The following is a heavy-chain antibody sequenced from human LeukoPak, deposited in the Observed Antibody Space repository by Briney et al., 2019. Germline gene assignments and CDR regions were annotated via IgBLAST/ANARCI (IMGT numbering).Heavy chain of an antibody. Sequence: GGSLRLSCAASGFTFDDYAMHWVRQAPGEGLEWVSGINWNSGSIGYADSVKGRFTISRDNAKNSLYLQMNSLRAEDTALYYCATDIGDYYDHGMDVWGQGTTVTVSS. CDR3: ATDIGDYYDHGMDV. CDR1: GFTFDDYA. J-gene: IGHJ6*02. CDR2: INWNSGSI. V-gene: IGHV3-9*01.